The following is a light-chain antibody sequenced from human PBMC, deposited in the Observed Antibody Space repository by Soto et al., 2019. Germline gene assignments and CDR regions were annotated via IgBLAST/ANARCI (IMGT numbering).Light chain of an antibody. CDR3: SSYTSSSTRV. J-gene: IGLJ3*02. CDR1: SSDVGGYNH. Sequence: QSALTQPASVSGSPGQSITISCTGTSSDVGGYNHVSWYQQHPGKAPKLMIYDGSNRPSGVSNRFSGSKSGNTASLTISGLQAEDEADYYCSSYTSSSTRVFGGGTKLTVL. V-gene: IGLV2-14*01. CDR2: DGS.